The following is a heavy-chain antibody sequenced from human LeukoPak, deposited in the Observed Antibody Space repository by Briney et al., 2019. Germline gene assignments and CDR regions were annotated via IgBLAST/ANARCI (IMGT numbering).Heavy chain of an antibody. V-gene: IGHV3-48*04. CDR2: ISSSSSTI. Sequence: GGSLRLSCAASGFTFSSYSMNWVRQAPGKGLEWVLYISSSSSTIYYADSVKGRFIISRDNAKNSLYLQMNSLRAEDAAVYYCAREQQLVLSAFDIWGQGTMVTVSS. CDR3: AREQQLVLSAFDI. CDR1: GFTFSSYS. D-gene: IGHD6-13*01. J-gene: IGHJ3*02.